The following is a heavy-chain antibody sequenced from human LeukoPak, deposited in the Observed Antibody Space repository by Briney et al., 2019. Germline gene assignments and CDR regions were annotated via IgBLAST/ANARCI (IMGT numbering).Heavy chain of an antibody. CDR1: GFTFSSYA. J-gene: IGHJ4*02. V-gene: IGHV3-23*01. D-gene: IGHD3-22*01. Sequence: GGSLRLSCAASGFTFSSYAMSWVRQAPGKGLEWVSAISGSGGSTYYADSVKGRFTISRDNPKNTLYLQMNSLRAEDTAVYYCAKSDYYDSSGYYYVLYYFDYWGQGTLVTVSS. CDR3: AKSDYYDSSGYYYVLYYFDY. CDR2: ISGSGGST.